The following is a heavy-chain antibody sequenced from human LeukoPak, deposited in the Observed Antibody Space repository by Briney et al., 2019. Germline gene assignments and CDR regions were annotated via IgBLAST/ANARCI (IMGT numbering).Heavy chain of an antibody. CDR3: ARLGRRLGHAFDI. V-gene: IGHV3-21*01. D-gene: IGHD3-16*01. CDR1: GFTFSSYS. CDR2: ISSSSSYI. J-gene: IGHJ3*02. Sequence: KPGGSLRLSCAASGFTFSSYSMNWVRQAPGKGLEWVSSISSSSSYIYYADSVKGRFTISRDNAKNSLYLQMNSLRAEDTAVYYCARLGRRLGHAFDIWGQGTMVTVSS.